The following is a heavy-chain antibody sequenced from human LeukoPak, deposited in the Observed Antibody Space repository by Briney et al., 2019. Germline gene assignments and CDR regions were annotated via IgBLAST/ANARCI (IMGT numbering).Heavy chain of an antibody. CDR3: ARSMATITPGYYGMDV. CDR2: IYPGDSDT. J-gene: IGHJ6*02. CDR1: GYSFTSYW. V-gene: IGHV5-51*01. Sequence: GESLKISCKGSGYSFTSYWIGWVRQMPGKGLEWMGIIYPGDSDTRDSPSFQGQVTISADQSISTAYLQWSSLKASDTAMYYCARSMATITPGYYGMDVWGQGTTVTVSS. D-gene: IGHD5-24*01.